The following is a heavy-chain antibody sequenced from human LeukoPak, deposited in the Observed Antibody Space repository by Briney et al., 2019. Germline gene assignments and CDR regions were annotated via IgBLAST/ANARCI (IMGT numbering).Heavy chain of an antibody. CDR1: GGPISSYY. CDR2: IYTSGST. J-gene: IGHJ4*02. D-gene: IGHD3-10*01. Sequence: SETLSLTCTVPGGPISSYYWSWIRQPAGKGLEWIGRIYTSGSTNYNPSLKSRVTMSVDTSKNQFSLKLSSVTAADTAVYYCARAGEEEWRGYYYGSESHVYDYWGQGTLVTVSS. CDR3: ARAGEEEWRGYYYGSESHVYDY. V-gene: IGHV4-4*07.